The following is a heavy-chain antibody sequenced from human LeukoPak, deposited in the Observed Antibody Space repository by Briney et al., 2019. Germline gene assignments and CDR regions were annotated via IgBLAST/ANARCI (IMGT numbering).Heavy chain of an antibody. CDR2: IIPIPGIA. J-gene: IGHJ5*02. Sequence: ASVKVSCKASGGTFSSYAISWVRQAPGQGLEWMGRIIPIPGIANYAQKFQSRVTITADKYTSTAYMELSSLRSEDTAVYYCARIAGSSWSKPTWFDPWGQGTLVTVSS. CDR1: GGTFSSYA. D-gene: IGHD6-13*01. CDR3: ARIAGSSWSKPTWFDP. V-gene: IGHV1-69*04.